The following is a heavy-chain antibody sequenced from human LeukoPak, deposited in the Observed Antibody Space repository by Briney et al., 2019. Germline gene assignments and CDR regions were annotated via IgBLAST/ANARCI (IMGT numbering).Heavy chain of an antibody. Sequence: GALRLSCAASEFTFSRYWMHWVRQAPGKGLVWVSHIKSDGSSTSYADSVKGRFTTSRDNAKNTLYLQMNSLRAEDTAVYYCARGGTYGSFDYWGQGTLVTVSS. D-gene: IGHD4-17*01. CDR2: IKSDGSST. V-gene: IGHV3-74*01. J-gene: IGHJ4*02. CDR3: ARGGTYGSFDY. CDR1: EFTFSRYW.